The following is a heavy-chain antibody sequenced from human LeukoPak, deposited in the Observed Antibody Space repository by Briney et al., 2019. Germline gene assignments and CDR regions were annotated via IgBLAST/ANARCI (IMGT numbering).Heavy chain of an antibody. CDR3: AKDPRTGGIDY. J-gene: IGHJ4*02. Sequence: GGSLRLSCAASGFTFNNYGMHWVRQAPGKGLEWVAFIRYNGNNQYYADSVKGRFTISRDNSKNTLYLQMNSLRAEDTAVYYCAKDPRTGGIDYWGQGTLVTVSS. CDR1: GFTFNNYG. V-gene: IGHV3-30*02. D-gene: IGHD7-27*01. CDR2: IRYNGNNQ.